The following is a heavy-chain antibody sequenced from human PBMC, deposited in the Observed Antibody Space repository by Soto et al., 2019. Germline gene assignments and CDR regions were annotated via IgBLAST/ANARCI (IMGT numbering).Heavy chain of an antibody. Sequence: EVQLVESGGGLVQPGGSLRLSCAASGFTLSVYWMNWVHQAPGKGLEWVANIKQDGSERNYVDSVKGRFTISRDNAKNTLYLQMSSLRAEDTAVYYCARGRGYGDYFYFDYWGQGTLVTVSS. J-gene: IGHJ4*02. D-gene: IGHD4-17*01. CDR1: GFTLSVYW. CDR2: IKQDGSER. CDR3: ARGRGYGDYFYFDY. V-gene: IGHV3-7*01.